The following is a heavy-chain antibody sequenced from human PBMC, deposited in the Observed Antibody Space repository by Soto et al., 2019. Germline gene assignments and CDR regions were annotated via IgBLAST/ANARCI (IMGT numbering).Heavy chain of an antibody. J-gene: IGHJ3*02. Sequence: PSETLSLTCTVSGGSISSYYWSWIRQPPGKGLEWIGYIYYSGSTNYNPSLKSRVTISVDTSKNQFSLKLSSVTAADTAVYYCARESYYGSSGYSSAAFDIWGQATMVTFSS. V-gene: IGHV4-59*12. CDR3: ARESYYGSSGYSSAAFDI. CDR2: IYYSGST. CDR1: GGSISSYY. D-gene: IGHD3-22*01.